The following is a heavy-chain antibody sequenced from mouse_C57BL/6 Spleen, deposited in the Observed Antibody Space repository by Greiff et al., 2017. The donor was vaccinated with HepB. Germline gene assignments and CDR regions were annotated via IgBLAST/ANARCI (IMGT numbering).Heavy chain of an antibody. D-gene: IGHD2-3*01. Sequence: QVQLKESGAELVKPGASVKLSCKASGYTFTSYWMHWVKQRPGRGLEWIGRIDPNSGGTKYNEKFKSKATLTVDKPSSTAYMQLSSLTSEDSAVYYCARSYDGYYYYFDYWGQGTTLTVSS. J-gene: IGHJ2*01. CDR1: GYTFTSYW. CDR3: ARSYDGYYYYFDY. CDR2: IDPNSGGT. V-gene: IGHV1-72*01.